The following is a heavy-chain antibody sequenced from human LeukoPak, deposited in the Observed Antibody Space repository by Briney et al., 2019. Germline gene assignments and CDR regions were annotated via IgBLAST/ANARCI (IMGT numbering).Heavy chain of an antibody. V-gene: IGHV1-46*01. J-gene: IGHJ6*03. CDR2: INPSGGST. D-gene: IGHD1-1*01. Sequence: ASVKVSCRASGYTFTSYYMHWVRQAPGQGLEWMGIINPSGGSTSYAQKFQGRVTMTRDMSTSTVYMELSSLRSEDTAVYYCGREKNVAPYYYYYVDVWGKGTTVTVSS. CDR3: GREKNVAPYYYYYVDV. CDR1: GYTFTSYY.